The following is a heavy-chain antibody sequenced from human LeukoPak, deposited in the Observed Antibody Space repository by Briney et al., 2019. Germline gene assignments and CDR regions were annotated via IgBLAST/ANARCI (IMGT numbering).Heavy chain of an antibody. CDR1: GYSFPSYW. J-gene: IGHJ5*02. CDR2: IAPSDSYT. D-gene: IGHD3-22*01. CDR3: VRQPPGVYDTTQNWFDP. Sequence: GESLQISCKGSGYSFPSYWITWVRRVPGKGLEWMGRIAPSDSYTNYNPSFEGHVTMSVEKSITTVYLQWSSLKASDTAMYYCVRQPPGVYDTTQNWFDPWGQGTLVTVSS. V-gene: IGHV5-10-1*01.